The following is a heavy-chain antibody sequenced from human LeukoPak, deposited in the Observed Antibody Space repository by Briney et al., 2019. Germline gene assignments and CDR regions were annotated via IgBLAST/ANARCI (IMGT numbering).Heavy chain of an antibody. Sequence: GGSLRLSCAASGFAFSSYGMHWVRQAPGKGLEWVAVISYDGSNKYYADSVKGRFTISRDNSKNTLYLQMNSLRAEDTAVYYCAKPGAVGGGFFDYWGQGTLVTVSS. J-gene: IGHJ4*02. V-gene: IGHV3-30*18. CDR3: AKPGAVGGGFFDY. CDR1: GFAFSSYG. D-gene: IGHD1-26*01. CDR2: ISYDGSNK.